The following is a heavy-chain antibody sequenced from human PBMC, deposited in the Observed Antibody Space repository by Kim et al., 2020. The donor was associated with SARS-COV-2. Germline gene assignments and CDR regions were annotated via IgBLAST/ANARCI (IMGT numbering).Heavy chain of an antibody. CDR1: GFTFSSYG. J-gene: IGHJ4*02. D-gene: IGHD5-12*01. Sequence: GGSLRLSCAASGFTFSSYGMHWVRQAPGKGLEWVAVISYDGSNKYYADSVKGRFTISRDNSKNTLYLQMNSLRAEDTAVYYCAKDRGRRGYSGYDSPFDYWGQGTLVTVSS. CDR3: AKDRGRRGYSGYDSPFDY. CDR2: ISYDGSNK. V-gene: IGHV3-30*18.